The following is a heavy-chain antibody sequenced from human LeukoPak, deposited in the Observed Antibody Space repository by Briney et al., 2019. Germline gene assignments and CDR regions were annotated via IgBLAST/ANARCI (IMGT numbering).Heavy chain of an antibody. CDR3: AKGSGYEAPYCYYYMDV. CDR1: GFTFSSYG. CDR2: IRYDGSNK. J-gene: IGHJ6*03. V-gene: IGHV3-30*02. D-gene: IGHD5-12*01. Sequence: GGSLRLSCAASGFTFSSYGMHWVRQAPGKGLEWVAFIRYDGSNKYYADSVKGRFTISRDNSKSTLYLHVNSLRPEDTAVYYCAKGSGYEAPYCYYYMDVWGKGTTVTISS.